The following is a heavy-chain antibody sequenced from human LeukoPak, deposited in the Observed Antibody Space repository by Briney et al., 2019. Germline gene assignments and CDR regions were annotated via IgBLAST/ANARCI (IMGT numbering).Heavy chain of an antibody. CDR3: ARAQEYCSSTSCYSPWGY. D-gene: IGHD2-2*02. CDR2: FSSSGSTI. J-gene: IGHJ4*02. V-gene: IGHV3-48*03. CDR1: GFIFSYYE. Sequence: GGSLRLSCAASGFIFSYYERNWVRQAPGKGLEWVSYFSSSGSTIYYADSVKGRFTISRDNAKNSLYLQMNSLRAEDTAVYYCARAQEYCSSTSCYSPWGYWGQGTLVTVSS.